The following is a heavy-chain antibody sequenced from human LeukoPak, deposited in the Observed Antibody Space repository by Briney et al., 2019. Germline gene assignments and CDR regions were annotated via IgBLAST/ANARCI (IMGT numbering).Heavy chain of an antibody. V-gene: IGHV1-2*02. CDR2: INPNSGGT. CDR1: GYTFTGYY. CDR3: ATLLHQYVKYPIYVVITPYYFDY. J-gene: IGHJ4*02. Sequence: ASVKVSCKASGYTFTGYYMHWVRQAPGQGLEWMGWINPNSGGTNYAQKFQGRVTMTRDTSISTAYMELSRLRSEDTAVYYCATLLHQYVKYPIYVVITPYYFDYWGQGTLVTVSS. D-gene: IGHD3-22*01.